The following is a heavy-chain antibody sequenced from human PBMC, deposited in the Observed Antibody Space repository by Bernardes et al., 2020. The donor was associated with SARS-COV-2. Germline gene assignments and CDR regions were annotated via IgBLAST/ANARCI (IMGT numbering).Heavy chain of an antibody. Sequence: SETLSLTCTVSGGSISSSSYYWGWIRQPPGKGLEWIGSIYYSGSTYYNPSLKSRVTISVETSKNQFSLKLSSVTAADTAVYYCASILPSRIAVAGTRFDPWGQGTLVTVPS. CDR1: GGSISSSSYY. V-gene: IGHV4-39*01. CDR2: IYYSGST. CDR3: ASILPSRIAVAGTRFDP. J-gene: IGHJ5*02. D-gene: IGHD6-19*01.